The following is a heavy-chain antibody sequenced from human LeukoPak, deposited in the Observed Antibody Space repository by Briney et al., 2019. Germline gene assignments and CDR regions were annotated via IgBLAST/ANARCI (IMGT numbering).Heavy chain of an antibody. D-gene: IGHD3-3*01. V-gene: IGHV3-30-3*01. CDR2: ISYDGSNK. J-gene: IGHJ4*02. CDR3: AKDLSSLYDFWSGPPDY. Sequence: GRSLRLSCAASGFTFSSYAMHWVRQAPGKGLEWVAVISYDGSNKYYADSVRGRFTISRDNSKNTLYLQMNSLRAEDTAVYYCAKDLSSLYDFWSGPPDYWGQGTLVTVSS. CDR1: GFTFSSYA.